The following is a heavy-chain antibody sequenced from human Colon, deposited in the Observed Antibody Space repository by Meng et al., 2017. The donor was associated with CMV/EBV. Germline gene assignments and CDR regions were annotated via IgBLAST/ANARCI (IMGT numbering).Heavy chain of an antibody. CDR1: GYTCTAFY. D-gene: IGHD2-2*01. CDR3: ARGTVRGPADH. Sequence: SCKTSGYTCTAFYVFWMRQAPGQGLEWIGMINPTGGSTSLAQDFRGRVTLTRDTSTSTVYMDVSSLRSEDTAVYFCARGTVRGPADHWGQGTLVTVSS. CDR2: INPTGGST. V-gene: IGHV1-46*01. J-gene: IGHJ4*02.